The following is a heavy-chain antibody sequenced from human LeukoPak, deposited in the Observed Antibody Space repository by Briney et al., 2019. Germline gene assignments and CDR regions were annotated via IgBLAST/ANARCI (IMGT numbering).Heavy chain of an antibody. CDR3: AKDPHGDYY. D-gene: IGHD4-17*01. V-gene: IGHV3-7*03. J-gene: IGHJ4*02. CDR2: IKHDGSEK. CDR1: GFIFTNYF. Sequence: GGSLRLSCAASGFIFTNYFMSWVRQAPGKGLEWVASIKHDGSEKYYVDSVRGRFTISRDNTMNSLYLQMNSLRAEDTAVYYCAKDPHGDYYWGQGTLVTVSS.